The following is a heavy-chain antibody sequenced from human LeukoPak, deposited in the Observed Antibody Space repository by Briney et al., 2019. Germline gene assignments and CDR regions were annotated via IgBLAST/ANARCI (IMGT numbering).Heavy chain of an antibody. J-gene: IGHJ5*02. Sequence: GESLQISCKGSGYSFTSYWIGWGRQMPGKGLEWMGIIYPGDSDTRYSPSFQGQVTISADKSISTAYLQWSSLKASDTAMYYCARGSSSSLGGPNWFDPWGQGTLVTVSS. CDR2: IYPGDSDT. V-gene: IGHV5-51*01. CDR3: ARGSSSSLGGPNWFDP. CDR1: GYSFTSYW. D-gene: IGHD6-6*01.